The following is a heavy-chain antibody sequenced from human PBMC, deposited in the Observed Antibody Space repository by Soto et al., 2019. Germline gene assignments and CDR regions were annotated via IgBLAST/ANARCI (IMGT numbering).Heavy chain of an antibody. V-gene: IGHV3-7*01. J-gene: IGHJ4*02. D-gene: IGHD5-12*01. CDR3: ASVAI. CDR2: IKQDGTEK. CDR1: GFTLRNYW. Sequence: EVQLVESGGGLVQPGGSLRLSCAASGFTLRNYWMSWVRQAPGKGLEWVANIKQDGTEKNYVDSVRGRFTISRDNAKNSLDLQMNSLTAEDTAVYYCASVAIRGQGTLVTVSS.